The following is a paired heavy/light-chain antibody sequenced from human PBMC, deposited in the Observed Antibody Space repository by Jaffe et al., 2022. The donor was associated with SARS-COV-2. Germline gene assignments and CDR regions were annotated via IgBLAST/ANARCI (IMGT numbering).Heavy chain of an antibody. CDR3: VSRECYGDYCWGAFNY. CDR2: ITGGGDKI. J-gene: IGHJ4*02. V-gene: IGHV3-23*01. D-gene: IGHD4-17*01. Sequence: EVQLLESGGGLIQPGESLRLSCVASGFPFRTYVMSWIRQAPGKGLEWVSTITGGGDKIFYADSVKGRFTISRDNSKNTLYLQMNSLRAEDTAVYYCVSRECYGDYCWGAFNYWGQGALLTVSS. CDR1: GFPFRTYV.
Light chain of an antibody. V-gene: IGKV3-11*01. CDR2: DTS. CDR3: QQRADWPIT. Sequence: EIVLTQSPATLSLSPGERATLSCRASQSIRGLLAWYQQTPGQAPRLLISDTSNRATGIPARFSGSGSGTDFTLTISSLEPEDFAVYFCQQRADWPITFGQGTRLEIK. CDR1: QSIRGL. J-gene: IGKJ5*01.